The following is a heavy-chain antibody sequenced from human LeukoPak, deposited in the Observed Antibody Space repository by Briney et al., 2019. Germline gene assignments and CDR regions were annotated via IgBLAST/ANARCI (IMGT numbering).Heavy chain of an antibody. V-gene: IGHV3-21*01. CDR3: ARDRDYSSSSYYYYYMDV. D-gene: IGHD6-6*01. Sequence: GGSLRLSCAASGFTFSSYSMNWVRQAPGKGLEWVSSISSSSSYIYYADSVKGRFTISRDNAKNSLYLQMNSLRAEDTAVYYCARDRDYSSSSYYYYYMDVWGKGTTVTVSS. CDR2: ISSSSSYI. J-gene: IGHJ6*03. CDR1: GFTFSSYS.